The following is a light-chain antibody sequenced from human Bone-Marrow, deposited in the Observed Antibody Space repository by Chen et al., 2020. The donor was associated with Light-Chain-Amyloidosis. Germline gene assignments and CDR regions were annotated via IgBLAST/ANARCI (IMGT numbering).Light chain of an antibody. Sequence: QSALTPPASVSGSPGPPITISCTGTSSDVGGDNHVSWYQQHPDKAPKLMIYEVTNRPSWVPDRFSGSKSDNTASLTISGLQTEDEADYFCSSYTITNTLVFGSGTRVTVL. CDR2: EVT. V-gene: IGLV2-14*01. CDR3: SSYTITNTLV. J-gene: IGLJ1*01. CDR1: SSDVGGDNH.